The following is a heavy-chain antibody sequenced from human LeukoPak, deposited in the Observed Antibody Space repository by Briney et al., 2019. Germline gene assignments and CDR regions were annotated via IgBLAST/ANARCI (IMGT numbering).Heavy chain of an antibody. D-gene: IGHD3-16*01. V-gene: IGHV4-30-4*08. Sequence: SETLSLTCTVSGGSISSGDYYWSWIRQPPGKGLEWIGYIYYSGSTYYNPSLKSRVTISVDTSKNQFSLKLSSVTAADTAVYYCARVQSLYYFDYWGQGTLVTVSS. CDR2: IYYSGST. CDR1: GGSISSGDYY. CDR3: ARVQSLYYFDY. J-gene: IGHJ4*02.